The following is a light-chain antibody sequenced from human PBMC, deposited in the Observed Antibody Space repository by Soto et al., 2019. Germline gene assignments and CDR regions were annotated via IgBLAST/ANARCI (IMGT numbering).Light chain of an antibody. CDR3: QSYDSSLSGSV. V-gene: IGLV1-40*01. CDR2: SNS. CDR1: SSNIGAGYD. J-gene: IGLJ2*01. Sequence: QLVLTQPPSVSGAPGQRVTISCTGSSSNIGAGYDVHWYQQLPGTAPKLLIYSNSNRPSGVPDRFSGSKSGTSASLAITGHQAEDEADYYCQSYDSSLSGSVFGGGTKLTVL.